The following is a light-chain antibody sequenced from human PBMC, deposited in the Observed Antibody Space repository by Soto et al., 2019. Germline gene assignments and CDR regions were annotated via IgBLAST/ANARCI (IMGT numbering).Light chain of an antibody. Sequence: QSVLTQPPSVSAAPGQKVTISCSGSSSNIGNEYVSWYQQLPGTAPKLLIYDNNQRPSGIPDRFSGSKSDTSATLGITGLQTGDEADYYCGTWDGSLSAVVFGGGTKVTVL. J-gene: IGLJ2*01. CDR1: SSNIGNEY. CDR3: GTWDGSLSAVV. V-gene: IGLV1-51*01. CDR2: DNN.